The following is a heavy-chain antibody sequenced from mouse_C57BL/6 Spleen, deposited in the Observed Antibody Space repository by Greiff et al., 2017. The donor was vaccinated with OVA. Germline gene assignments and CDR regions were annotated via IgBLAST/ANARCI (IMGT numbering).Heavy chain of an antibody. CDR2: ISDGGSYT. CDR3: ARVYYGSSYYAMDY. J-gene: IGHJ4*01. Sequence: EVKLMESGGGLVKPGGSLKLSCAASGFTFSSYAMSWVRQTPEKRLEWVATISDGGSYTYYPDNVKGRFTISRDNAKNNLYVQMSHLKSEDTAMYYCARVYYGSSYYAMDYWGQGTSVTVSS. CDR1: GFTFSSYA. V-gene: IGHV5-4*03. D-gene: IGHD1-1*01.